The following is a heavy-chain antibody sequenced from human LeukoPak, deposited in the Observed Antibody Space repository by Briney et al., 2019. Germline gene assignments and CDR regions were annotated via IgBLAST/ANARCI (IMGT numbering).Heavy chain of an antibody. D-gene: IGHD7-27*01. J-gene: IGHJ4*02. CDR2: IKQDGSEK. CDR3: ARTPNWGSPWGLFDY. V-gene: IGHV3-7*01. Sequence: GGSLRLSCAASGFTFSSYWMSWVRQAPGKGLEWVANIKQDGSEKYYVDSVKGRFTISRDNAKNSLYLQMNSLRAEDTAVYYCARTPNWGSPWGLFDYWGRRTLVTVSS. CDR1: GFTFSSYW.